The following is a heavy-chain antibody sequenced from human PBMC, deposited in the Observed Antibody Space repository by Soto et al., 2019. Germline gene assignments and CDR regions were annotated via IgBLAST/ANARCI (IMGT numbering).Heavy chain of an antibody. Sequence: SETLSLTCTVSGGSISSGEYYWTWIRQHPGKGLEWIGYIYYSGSTYYNPSLKSRVTISVDTSKNQFSLKLSSVTAADTAVYYCARWGTESPYYYGSGSYYRLPFQQWGQGTLVTVSS. CDR3: ARWGTESPYYYGSGSYYRLPFQQ. CDR2: IYYSGST. V-gene: IGHV4-31*03. CDR1: GGSISSGEYY. D-gene: IGHD3-10*01. J-gene: IGHJ1*01.